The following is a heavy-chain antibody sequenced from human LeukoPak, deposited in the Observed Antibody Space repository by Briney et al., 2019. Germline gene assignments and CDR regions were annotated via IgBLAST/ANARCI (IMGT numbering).Heavy chain of an antibody. Sequence: GGSLRLSCAAFGFTFSSYTMTWVRQAPGKGLEWVSVISGSGDITYYADSVKGRFTISRDNSKNTLYLQMNSLRAEDTAVYYCARVGGLQWLVRGFDIWGQGTMVTVSS. V-gene: IGHV3-23*01. D-gene: IGHD6-19*01. CDR3: ARVGGLQWLVRGFDI. J-gene: IGHJ3*02. CDR1: GFTFSSYT. CDR2: ISGSGDIT.